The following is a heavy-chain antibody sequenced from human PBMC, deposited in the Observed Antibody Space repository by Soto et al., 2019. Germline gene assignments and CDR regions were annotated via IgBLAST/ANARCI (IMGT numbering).Heavy chain of an antibody. D-gene: IGHD3-22*01. Sequence: QVQLVQSGPEVKMPGASVKVSCKTSGYRFTAYGLAWLRQAPGQRPEWLGWVGTNNGNTNYAQKFDARVTMTTDTSTTTTYMELRSVRYYDTAVYYCARELNTDTSAYYSFAFWGQGTLVTVSS. J-gene: IGHJ4*02. CDR1: GYRFTAYG. CDR3: ARELNTDTSAYYSFAF. CDR2: VGTNNGNT. V-gene: IGHV1-18*01.